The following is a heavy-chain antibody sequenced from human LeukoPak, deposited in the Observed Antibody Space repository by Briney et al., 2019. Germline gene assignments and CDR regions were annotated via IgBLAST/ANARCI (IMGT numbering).Heavy chain of an antibody. V-gene: IGHV4-38-2*02. CDR2: IYHSGST. J-gene: IGHJ5*02. CDR3: ARVGKQWLVLRGWFDP. D-gene: IGHD6-19*01. CDR1: GYSISSGYY. Sequence: SETLSLTCTVSGYSISSGYYWGWIRQPPGKGLEWIGSIYHSGSTYYNPSLKSRVTISVDTSKNQFSLKLSSVTAADTAVYYCARVGKQWLVLRGWFDPWGQGTLVTVSS.